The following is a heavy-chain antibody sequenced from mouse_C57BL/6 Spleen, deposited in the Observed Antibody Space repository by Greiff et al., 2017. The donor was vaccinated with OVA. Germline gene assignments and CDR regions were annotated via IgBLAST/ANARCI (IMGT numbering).Heavy chain of an antibody. Sequence: QVQLQQPGAELVRPGSSVKLSCKASGYTFTSYWMHWVKQRPIQGLEWIGNIDPSDSETHYTQKFKDKATLTVDKSSSTAYMQLSSLTSEDYAVYYCARTGIYYGKHGFAYWGQGTLVTVSA. CDR2: IDPSDSET. J-gene: IGHJ3*01. CDR1: GYTFTSYW. CDR3: ARTGIYYGKHGFAY. V-gene: IGHV1-52*01. D-gene: IGHD2-1*01.